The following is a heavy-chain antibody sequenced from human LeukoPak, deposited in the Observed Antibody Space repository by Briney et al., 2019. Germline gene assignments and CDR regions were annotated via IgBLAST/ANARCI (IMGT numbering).Heavy chain of an antibody. D-gene: IGHD5-12*01. J-gene: IGHJ4*02. V-gene: IGHV3-53*01. Sequence: PGGSLRLSCAASGFTVISNSVSWVRQAPGKGLEWVSLIYGGGSTYYADSVKGRFTISRDNSKNTLYLQMNSLRPEDTAVYYCARHSGNSGSYYFDYWGQGTLVTVSS. CDR2: IYGGGST. CDR1: GFTVISNS. CDR3: ARHSGNSGSYYFDY.